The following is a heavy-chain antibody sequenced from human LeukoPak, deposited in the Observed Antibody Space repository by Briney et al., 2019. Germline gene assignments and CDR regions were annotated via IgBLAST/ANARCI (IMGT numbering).Heavy chain of an antibody. Sequence: GASVKVSCKASGYTFTTYAISWVRQAPGQGLEWMGWIGAYDGKTNYAQEFQGRVTVTTDTSTSTAYMELRSLTSDDTAVYYCARVRDFWSGHYNWFDPWGQGTLVTVSS. CDR1: GYTFTTYA. D-gene: IGHD3-3*01. J-gene: IGHJ5*02. V-gene: IGHV1-18*01. CDR3: ARVRDFWSGHYNWFDP. CDR2: IGAYDGKT.